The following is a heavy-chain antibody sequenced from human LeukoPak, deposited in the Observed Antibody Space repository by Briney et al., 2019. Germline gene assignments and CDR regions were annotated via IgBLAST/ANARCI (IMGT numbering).Heavy chain of an antibody. D-gene: IGHD2-15*01. CDR2: NNGDGSTT. CDR3: ARDPRNVGLAP. Sequence: GGSLRLSCVASGFSFSGYWMYWVRQAPGKGLMYISRNNGDGSTTNYADVVKGRFTMSRDNVKNTLYLQMNSLRVEDTAVYYCARDPRNVGLAPWGQGTLVTVSS. V-gene: IGHV3-74*01. J-gene: IGHJ5*02. CDR1: GFSFSGYW.